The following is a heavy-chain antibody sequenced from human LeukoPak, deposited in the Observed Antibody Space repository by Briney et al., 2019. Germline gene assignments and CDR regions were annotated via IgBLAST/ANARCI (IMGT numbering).Heavy chain of an antibody. J-gene: IGHJ6*02. CDR3: ARGRYDNLTGHLARLDV. CDR2: MYNSGST. CDR1: GASISSYY. V-gene: IGHV4-59*12. Sequence: SETLSLTCTVSGASISSYYWNWIRQPPGKGLEWIGYMYNSGSTNYNPSLKSRVTVSLDTSKNQFSLKLSSVTAADTAVYYCARGRYDNLTGHLARLDVWGQGTTVIVSS. D-gene: IGHD3-9*01.